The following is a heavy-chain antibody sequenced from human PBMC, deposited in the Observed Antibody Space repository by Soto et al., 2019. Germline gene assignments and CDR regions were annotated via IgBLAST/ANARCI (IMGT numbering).Heavy chain of an antibody. J-gene: IGHJ4*02. CDR2: IHHSGTT. CDR1: GGSVSRSSYY. V-gene: IGHV4-39*01. Sequence: QLQLQESGPGVVKPSETLSLTCIVSGGSVSRSSYYWGWIRQPPGKGLEWIGSIHHSGTTYYNPSLKSRVTISVDTSKNQFSLKLTSVTAADTAVYYCARHVFVILPAAIVLGGPDYWGQGTLVTVSS. CDR3: ARHVFVILPAAIVLGGPDY. D-gene: IGHD2-2*01.